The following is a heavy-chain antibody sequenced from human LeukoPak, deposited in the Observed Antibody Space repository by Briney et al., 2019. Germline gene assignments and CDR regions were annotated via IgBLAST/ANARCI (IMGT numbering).Heavy chain of an antibody. V-gene: IGHV4-61*02. D-gene: IGHD3-3*01. CDR2: IYTSGCT. Sequence: SETLSLTCTVSGGSISSGSYYWSWIRQPAGKGLEWIGRIYTSGCTNYNPSLKSRFTISVDTSKSQFSLKLSSVTAADTAVYYCARNYDFRSGYFLLGQDAFDIWGQGTMVTVSS. CDR3: ARNYDFRSGYFLLGQDAFDI. CDR1: GGSISSGSYY. J-gene: IGHJ3*02.